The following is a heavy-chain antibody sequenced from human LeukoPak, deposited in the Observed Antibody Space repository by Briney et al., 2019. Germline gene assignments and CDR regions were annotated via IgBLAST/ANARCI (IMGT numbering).Heavy chain of an antibody. CDR2: IYSGGGT. CDR1: GVTVSSNH. CDR3: MRDAS. J-gene: IGHJ4*02. Sequence: GGSLRLSCAVSGVTVSSNHMSWVRQAPGKGLEWVSAIYSGGGTYYADSVKGRFTLSRDISKNTLYLQMNSLRAEDTAVYYCMRDASWGQGTLVTDSS. V-gene: IGHV3-66*01.